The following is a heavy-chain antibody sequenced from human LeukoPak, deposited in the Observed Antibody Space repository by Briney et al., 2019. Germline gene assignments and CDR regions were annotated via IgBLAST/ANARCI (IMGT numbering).Heavy chain of an antibody. CDR2: IIPIFGTA. J-gene: IGHJ4*02. CDR1: GGTFSSYA. D-gene: IGHD2-2*01. V-gene: IGHV1-69*05. Sequence: SVKISCKASGGTFSSYAISWVRQAPGQGLEWMGGIIPIFGTANYAQKFQGRVTITTDESTSTAYMELSSLRSEDTAVYYCARRRCSSTSCYLFDYWGQGTLVTVSS. CDR3: ARRRCSSTSCYLFDY.